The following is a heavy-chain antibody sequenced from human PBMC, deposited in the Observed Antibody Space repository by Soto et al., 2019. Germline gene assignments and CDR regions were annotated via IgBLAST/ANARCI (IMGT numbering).Heavy chain of an antibody. Sequence: QVQLVQSGAEVRKPGASVKVSCKTSEYTYTEYPIHWVRQAPGQGLEWMGWINVANGNAKYSQKFQGRVSMTRETCAHTVYLALGSLRSEDTAVNYVTSSSERRFWCQGTLITVSS. J-gene: IGHJ4*02. CDR2: INVANGNA. V-gene: IGHV1-3*01. CDR1: EYTYTEYP. CDR3: TSSSERRF.